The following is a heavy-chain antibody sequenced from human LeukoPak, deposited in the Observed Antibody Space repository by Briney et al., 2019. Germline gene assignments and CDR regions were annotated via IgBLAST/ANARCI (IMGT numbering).Heavy chain of an antibody. D-gene: IGHD5-18*01. V-gene: IGHV3-48*03. CDR2: ITSSAGTI. CDR3: ARVHHNTAMVDIDY. Sequence: GGSLRLSCAASGFTFSSYEMHWVRQAPGKGLEWISYITSSAGTIYYADSVKGRFTISRDSAKSSLYLQMNSLRVEDTAVYYCARVHHNTAMVDIDYWGQGTLVTVSS. CDR1: GFTFSSYE. J-gene: IGHJ4*02.